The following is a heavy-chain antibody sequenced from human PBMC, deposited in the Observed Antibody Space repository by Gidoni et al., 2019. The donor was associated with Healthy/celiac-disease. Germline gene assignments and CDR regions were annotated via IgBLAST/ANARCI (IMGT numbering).Heavy chain of an antibody. D-gene: IGHD1-26*01. CDR3: RLVGVNPVGDYFDY. CDR2: INHSGST. Sequence: QVQLQQWGAGLLKPSETLSLTCAVYGGSFSGYYWSWIRQPPGKGLEWIGEINHSGSTNYTPSLKSRVTISVDTSKNQFSLKLSSVTAADTAVYYCRLVGVNPVGDYFDYWGQGTLVTVSS. CDR1: GGSFSGYY. J-gene: IGHJ4*02. V-gene: IGHV4-34*01.